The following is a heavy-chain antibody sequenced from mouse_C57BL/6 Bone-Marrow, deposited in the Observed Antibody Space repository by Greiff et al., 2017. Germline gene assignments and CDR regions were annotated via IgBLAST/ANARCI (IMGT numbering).Heavy chain of an antibody. CDR2: IYPGSGST. CDR1: GYTFTSYW. Sequence: QVQLQQPGAELVKPGASVKMSCKASGYTFTSYWITWVKQRPGQGLEWIGDIYPGSGSTNYNEKFKSKATLTVATSSITAYMQLSSLTSEDSAVYYCASTLGFDYWGQGTTLTVSS. J-gene: IGHJ2*01. V-gene: IGHV1-55*01. D-gene: IGHD5-1*01. CDR3: ASTLGFDY.